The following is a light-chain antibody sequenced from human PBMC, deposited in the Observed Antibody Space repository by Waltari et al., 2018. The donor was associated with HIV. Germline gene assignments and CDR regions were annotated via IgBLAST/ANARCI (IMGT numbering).Light chain of an antibody. CDR2: EVS. V-gene: IGLV2-14*01. CDR1: TSDAASFDY. J-gene: IGLJ3*02. CDR3: GSYTATNSMM. Sequence: QSALTQPAYVSGSPAQSLTISCTGPTSDAASFDYVSLYQQHPGKVPTLIIYEVSFRASVVSNRFSASKSGNTTSLTISGLQAEDEAVYYCGSYTATNSMMFGGGTKLTVL.